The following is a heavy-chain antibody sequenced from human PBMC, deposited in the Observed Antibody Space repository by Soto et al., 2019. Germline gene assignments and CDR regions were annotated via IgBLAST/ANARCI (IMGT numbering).Heavy chain of an antibody. J-gene: IGHJ6*02. CDR2: ISYDGSNK. CDR3: AKDMSPGELELGYYYYGMDV. D-gene: IGHD1-7*01. CDR1: GFTFSSYG. V-gene: IGHV3-30*18. Sequence: QVQLVESGGGVVQPGRSLRLSCAASGFTFSSYGMHWVRQAPGKGLEWVGVISYDGSNKYYADSVKGRFTISRDNSKNTLYLQMNRLRAEDTAVYYCAKDMSPGELELGYYYYGMDVWGQGTTVTVAS.